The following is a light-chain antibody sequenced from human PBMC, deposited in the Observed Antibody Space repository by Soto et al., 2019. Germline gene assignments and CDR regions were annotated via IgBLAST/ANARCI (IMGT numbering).Light chain of an antibody. V-gene: IGKV3-20*01. CDR2: GAF. CDR1: QSVSSNY. Sequence: EIVLTQSPGTLSLSPGERATFSCRASQSVSSNYLAWYQQKPGQASRLLIYGAFKRATGIPDRFSGSGSGTDFTLTISRMEPEDFEVYCCQQYGSSPRTVGPGPKVDI. J-gene: IGKJ1*01. CDR3: QQYGSSPRT.